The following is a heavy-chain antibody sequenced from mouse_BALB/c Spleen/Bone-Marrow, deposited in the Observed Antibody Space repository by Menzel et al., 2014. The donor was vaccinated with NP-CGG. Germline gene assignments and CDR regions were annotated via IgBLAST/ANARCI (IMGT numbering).Heavy chain of an antibody. J-gene: IGHJ2*01. CDR1: GYAFSSSW. V-gene: IGHV1-82*01. D-gene: IGHD1-1*01. CDR3: ARDHGSSYGGVDY. CDR2: IYPGDGDT. Sequence: QVQLQQSGPELVKPGASVKISRKASGYAFSSSWMNWVKQRPGQGLEWIGRIYPGDGDTNYNGKSKGKATLTADKSSSTAYMQLSSLTSVDSAVYFCARDHGSSYGGVDYWGQGTTLTVSS.